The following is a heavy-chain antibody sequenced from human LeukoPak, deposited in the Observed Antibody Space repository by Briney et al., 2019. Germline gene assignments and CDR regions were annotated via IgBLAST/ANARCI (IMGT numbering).Heavy chain of an antibody. D-gene: IGHD6-13*01. J-gene: IGHJ3*02. Sequence: GGSLRLSCAASGFPFSSYGMHWVRQAPGKGLEWVAVISYDGSNKYYADSVKGRFTISRDNSKNTLYLQMNSLRAEDTAVYYCATWGYNSSWPRAFDIWGQGTMVTVSS. CDR1: GFPFSSYG. CDR3: ATWGYNSSWPRAFDI. CDR2: ISYDGSNK. V-gene: IGHV3-30*03.